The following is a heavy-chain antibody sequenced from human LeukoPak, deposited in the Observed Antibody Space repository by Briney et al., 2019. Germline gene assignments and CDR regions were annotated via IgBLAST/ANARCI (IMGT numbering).Heavy chain of an antibody. J-gene: IGHJ4*02. CDR2: ISGSGDST. CDR3: AEVHLQTYNHQNSDNTCFES. CDR1: RLTFSTYA. V-gene: IGHV3-23*01. D-gene: IGHD1-1*01. Sequence: GGSLRLSCAASRLTFSTYALSWVRQAPGKGLEWVSAISGSGDSTFYADSVKGRFTISRDNSMNTMYLQMKSLRAEDTAVYFCAEVHLQTYNHQNSDNTCFESWGQGTRVTVSS.